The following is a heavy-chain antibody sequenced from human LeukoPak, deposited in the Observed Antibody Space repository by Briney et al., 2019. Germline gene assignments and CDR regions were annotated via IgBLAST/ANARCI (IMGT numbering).Heavy chain of an antibody. CDR3: AKNGDRGAYCSGGSCYPYYYYYIDV. D-gene: IGHD2-15*01. CDR2: ISDSGGGT. J-gene: IGHJ6*03. V-gene: IGHV3-23*01. Sequence: GGSLRLSCAASGFTFSSHGMSWVRQAPGKGLEWVSSISDSGGGTYYADSVKGRFTISRDNSKNTLYLQMNSLRAEDTAIYYCAKNGDRGAYCSGGSCYPYYYYYIDVWGKGTTVTISS. CDR1: GFTFSSHG.